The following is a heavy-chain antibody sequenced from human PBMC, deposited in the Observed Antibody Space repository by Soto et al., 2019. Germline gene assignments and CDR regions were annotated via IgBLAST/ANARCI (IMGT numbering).Heavy chain of an antibody. Sequence: SLRLSCTTSGFTFGDYAMSCSRQARGKGLGWGGVIRSNAYGGTTDYAASVKGRFTISRYDSKSIAYLQMNSLKSEDTGVYYCTKYPYTSRYAYYSMDVWGHGTTVTVSS. J-gene: IGHJ6*02. V-gene: IGHV3-49*03. CDR2: IRSNAYGGTT. CDR3: TKYPYTSRYAYYSMDV. CDR1: GFTFGDYA. D-gene: IGHD6-13*01.